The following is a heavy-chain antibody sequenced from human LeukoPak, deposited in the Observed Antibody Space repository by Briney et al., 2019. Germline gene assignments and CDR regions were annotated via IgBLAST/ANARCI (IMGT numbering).Heavy chain of an antibody. D-gene: IGHD3-10*01. CDR2: IKSKTDGGTT. V-gene: IGHV3-15*01. CDR3: TTLMKVRGVFDC. J-gene: IGHJ4*02. CDR1: GFTFSNAW. Sequence: PGGSLRLSCAASGFTFSNAWMSWVRQAPGKGLEWVGRIKSKTDGGTTDYAAPVKGRFTISRDDSKNTLYLQMNSLKTEDTAVYYCTTLMKVRGVFDCWGQGTLVTVSS.